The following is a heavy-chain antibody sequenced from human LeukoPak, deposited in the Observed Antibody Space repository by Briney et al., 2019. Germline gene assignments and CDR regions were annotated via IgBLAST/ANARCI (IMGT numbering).Heavy chain of an antibody. Sequence: SETLSLTCTVSGGSISGYYWSWIRQPPGKALEWIGYIYYSGSTNYNPSLTSRVTISVDRSKNQFSLRLSSVTAADTAVYYCARVWSSSNWFDPWGQGTLVTVSS. CDR2: IYYSGST. CDR3: ARVWSSSNWFDP. CDR1: GGSISGYY. D-gene: IGHD3-16*01. J-gene: IGHJ5*02. V-gene: IGHV4-59*08.